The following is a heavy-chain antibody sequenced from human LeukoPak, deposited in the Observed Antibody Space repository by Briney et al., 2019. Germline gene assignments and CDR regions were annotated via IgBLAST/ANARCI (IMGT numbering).Heavy chain of an antibody. J-gene: IGHJ4*02. CDR2: IRYDGGNT. CDR1: GFTFSSYW. CDR3: ARGPSGYHNT. V-gene: IGHV3-30*02. Sequence: GGSLRLSCAASGFTFSSYWMSWVRQAPGMGLEWVAFIRYDGGNTYYADSVKGRFTISRDNSKNTLYLQMNSLRAEDTAVYYCARGPSGYHNTGGQGTLVTVSS. D-gene: IGHD5-12*01.